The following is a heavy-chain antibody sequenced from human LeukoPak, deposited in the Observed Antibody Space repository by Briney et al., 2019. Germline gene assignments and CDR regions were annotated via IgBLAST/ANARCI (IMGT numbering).Heavy chain of an antibody. V-gene: IGHV1-18*01. CDR1: GYTFASYG. D-gene: IGHD1-26*01. CDR2: INAYNGNT. Sequence: VASVKVSCKASGYTFASYGISWVRQAPGQGLEWMGWINAYNGNTNYAQKLQGRVTMTTDTSTGTAYMELRSLRSDDTAVYYCARDWEADYWGQGTLVTVSS. CDR3: ARDWEADY. J-gene: IGHJ4*02.